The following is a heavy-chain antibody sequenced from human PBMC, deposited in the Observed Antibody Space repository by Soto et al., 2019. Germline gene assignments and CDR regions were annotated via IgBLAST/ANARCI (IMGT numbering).Heavy chain of an antibody. D-gene: IGHD3-9*01. J-gene: IGHJ4*02. Sequence: GGSLRLSCAASGFTLSNNYMNWVRQAPGKGLEWVSVIYSDGRTYYADSVKGRFTISRDNSKSTLYLHMNNLRAEDTAVYYCARGGPLYDLLTGFFRDNYYFDYGGQGTLVTVSS. CDR2: IYSDGRT. CDR3: ARGGPLYDLLTGFFRDNYYFDY. V-gene: IGHV3-53*01. CDR1: GFTLSNNY.